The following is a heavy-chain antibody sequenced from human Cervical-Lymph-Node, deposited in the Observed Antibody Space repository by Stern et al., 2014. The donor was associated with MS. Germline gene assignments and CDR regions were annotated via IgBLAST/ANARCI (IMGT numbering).Heavy chain of an antibody. CDR2: ISHDGSKK. CDR3: AKDRGSGWSLDY. Sequence: QVQLGQSGGGVVQPGRSLRLSCAGSGFTFSTYGMHWVRQAPGKGLEWVALISHDGSKKYYVDSVKGRFTISRDNSKNTMYVHMNSLRDEDTAVYYCAKDRGSGWSLDYWGQGTLVIVSS. CDR1: GFTFSTYG. D-gene: IGHD6-19*01. V-gene: IGHV3-30*18. J-gene: IGHJ4*02.